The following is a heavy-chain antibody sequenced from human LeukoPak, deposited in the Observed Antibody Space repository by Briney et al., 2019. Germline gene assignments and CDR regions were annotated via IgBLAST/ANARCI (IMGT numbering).Heavy chain of an antibody. CDR3: ARGINYGDSRTGAFDI. Sequence: SETLSLTCTVSGGSISSSSYYWGWIRQPPGKGLEWIGSIYYSGSTYYNPSLKSRVTISVDTSKNQFSLKLSSVTAADTAVYYCARGINYGDSRTGAFDIWGQGTMVTVSS. CDR1: GGSISSSSYY. V-gene: IGHV4-39*07. CDR2: IYYSGST. D-gene: IGHD4-17*01. J-gene: IGHJ3*02.